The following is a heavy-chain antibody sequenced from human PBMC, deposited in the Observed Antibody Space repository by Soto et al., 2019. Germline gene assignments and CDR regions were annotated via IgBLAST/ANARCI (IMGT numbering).Heavy chain of an antibody. V-gene: IGHV4-59*01. CDR3: ARVRIAARTNWFDP. D-gene: IGHD6-6*01. Sequence: SETLSLTCAVYGGSFSGYYWSWIRQPPGKGLEWIGYIYYSGSTNYNPSLKSRVTISVDTSKNQFSLKLSSVTAADTAVYYCARVRIAARTNWFDPWGQGTLVTVSS. CDR1: GGSFSGYY. J-gene: IGHJ5*02. CDR2: IYYSGST.